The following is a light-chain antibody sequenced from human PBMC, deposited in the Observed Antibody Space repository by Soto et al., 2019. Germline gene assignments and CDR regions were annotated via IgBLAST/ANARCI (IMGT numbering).Light chain of an antibody. CDR2: TAS. CDR1: QGISNS. Sequence: DIQMTQSPSSLSASVGDRVTITCRASQGISNSLAWYQQKTGKVPKLLIYTASTLQSGVPSRFSGRGFGPDFTLTITSLQPEDVATYYCQKYNSAPLTCGGGTKVEIK. CDR3: QKYNSAPLT. V-gene: IGKV1-27*01. J-gene: IGKJ4*01.